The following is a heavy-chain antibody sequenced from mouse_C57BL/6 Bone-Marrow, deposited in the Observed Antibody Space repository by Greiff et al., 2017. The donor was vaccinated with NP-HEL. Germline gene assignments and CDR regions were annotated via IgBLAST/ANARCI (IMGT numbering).Heavy chain of an antibody. CDR1: GFSFNTYA. Sequence: EVQVVESGGGLVQPKGSLKLSCAASGFSFNTYAMNWVRQAPGKGLEWVARIRSKSNNYATYYADSVKDRFTISRDDSESMLYLQMNNLKTEDTAMYYCVRAYDYDVDWFAYWGQGTLVTVSA. V-gene: IGHV10-1*01. CDR2: IRSKSNNYAT. CDR3: VRAYDYDVDWFAY. J-gene: IGHJ3*01. D-gene: IGHD2-4*01.